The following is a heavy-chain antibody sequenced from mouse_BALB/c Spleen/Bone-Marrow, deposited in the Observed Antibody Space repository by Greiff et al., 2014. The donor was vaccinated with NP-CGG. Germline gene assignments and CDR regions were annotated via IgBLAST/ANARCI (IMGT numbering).Heavy chain of an antibody. V-gene: IGHV14-3*02. J-gene: IGHJ4*01. CDR3: ARWEYYAMDY. CDR1: GFTLPSPS. CDR2: IYPANGNT. Sequence: VQLQQSGSYLLHPLSSVTLSCTASGFTLPSPSLPFFPPLPSPCLYWIGRIYPANGNTKYDPKFQGKATITADTSSNTAYLQLSSLTSEDTAVYYCARWEYYAMDYWGQGTSVTVSS. D-gene: IGHD4-1*01.